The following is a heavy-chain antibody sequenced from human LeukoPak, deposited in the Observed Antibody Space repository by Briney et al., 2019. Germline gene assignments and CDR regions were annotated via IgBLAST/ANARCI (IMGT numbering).Heavy chain of an antibody. J-gene: IGHJ3*01. CDR2: ISYGGSNQ. D-gene: IGHD4-17*01. V-gene: IGHV3-30*03. CDR3: ARDIDYGDYLP. Sequence: GGSLRLSCAASGFTFSHYGMHWVRQAPGKGLEWVALISYGGSNQYYADSVKGRFTISRDNAKNSLYLQMNSLRAEDTAVYYCARDIDYGDYLPWGQGTMVTVSS. CDR1: GFTFSHYG.